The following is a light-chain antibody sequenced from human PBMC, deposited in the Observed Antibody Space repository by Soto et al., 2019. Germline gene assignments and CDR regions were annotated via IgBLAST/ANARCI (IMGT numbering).Light chain of an antibody. CDR1: SLDVGGYNY. J-gene: IGLJ1*01. CDR3: NSYAGSRNLGV. Sequence: QSVLTQPPTASGSLAQSAVISCPGTSLDVGGYNYVSWSQQHPGKAPKLMFYEVSKRPSGVPDRCSGSKSGNTASLIAFGLQAEDEGDYYRNSYAGSRNLGVFGTGTKV. V-gene: IGLV2-8*01. CDR2: EVS.